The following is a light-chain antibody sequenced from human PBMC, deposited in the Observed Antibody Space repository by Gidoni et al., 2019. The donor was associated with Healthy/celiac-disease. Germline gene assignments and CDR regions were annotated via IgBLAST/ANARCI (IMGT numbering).Light chain of an antibody. CDR1: QSISSY. J-gene: IGKJ2*01. CDR3: QPSPGT. V-gene: IGKV1-39*01. CDR2: AAS. Sequence: DIQMTQSPSSLSASVGDRVTITCRASQSISSYLNWYQQKPGKAPKLLIYAASSLQSGVPSRFSGSGSGTDFTLTISSLQPEDFATYYCQPSPGTFXQXTKLEIK.